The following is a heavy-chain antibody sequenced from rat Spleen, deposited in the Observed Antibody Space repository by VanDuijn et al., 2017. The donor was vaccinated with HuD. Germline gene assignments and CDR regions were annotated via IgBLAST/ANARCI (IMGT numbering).Heavy chain of an antibody. D-gene: IGHD4-5*01. CDR2: IIYDGSNT. V-gene: IGHV5S10*01. J-gene: IGHJ3*01. Sequence: EVQLVESGGGLVQPGRSLKLSCAASGFTFSDYNMAWVRQAPRKGLEWVATIIYDGSNTYYRDSVRARFTISRDNAKSSLYLQMDSLRPEGTSTYYCARQRVRGKAYNWFAYWGQGTLVTVSS. CDR1: GFTFSDYN. CDR3: ARQRVRGKAYNWFAY.